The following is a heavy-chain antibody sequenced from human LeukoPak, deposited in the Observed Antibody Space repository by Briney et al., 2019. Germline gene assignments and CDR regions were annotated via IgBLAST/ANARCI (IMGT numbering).Heavy chain of an antibody. Sequence: ASVKVSCKASGGTFSSYAISWVRQAPGQGLEWMGGIIPIFGTANYAQKFQGRVTITADESTSIAYMELSSLRSEDTAVYYCARDHKWELFDYWGQGTLVTVSS. CDR3: ARDHKWELFDY. D-gene: IGHD1-26*01. J-gene: IGHJ4*02. CDR2: IIPIFGTA. CDR1: GGTFSSYA. V-gene: IGHV1-69*13.